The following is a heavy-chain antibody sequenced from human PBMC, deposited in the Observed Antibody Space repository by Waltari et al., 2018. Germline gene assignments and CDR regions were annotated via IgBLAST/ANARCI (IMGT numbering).Heavy chain of an antibody. CDR3: ARRRTTVTTYYFDY. CDR2: IDYSGST. V-gene: IGHV4-39*01. Sequence: QLQLQESGPGLVKPSETLSLTCTVSGGSLSSSGYYWGWIRQPPGTGLEWIGSIDYSGSTYYNPSLQSRVTISVDTSKNQFSLKLSSVTAADTAVFFCARRRTTVTTYYFDYWGQGTLVTVSS. D-gene: IGHD4-17*01. CDR1: GGSLSSSGYY. J-gene: IGHJ4*02.